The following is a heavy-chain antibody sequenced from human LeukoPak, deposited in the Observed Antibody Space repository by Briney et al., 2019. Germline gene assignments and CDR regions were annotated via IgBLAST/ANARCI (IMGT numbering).Heavy chain of an antibody. J-gene: IGHJ5*02. CDR2: INHSGST. CDR1: GGSFSGYY. V-gene: IGHV4-34*01. CDR3: ARETGYCSGGICYSSWFDP. Sequence: SETLSLTCAVSGGSFSGYYWSWIRQPPGKGVEGIGEINHSGSTNYNPSLKCRLTISVHPSKNQFSLKLSSVTAADTAVYYCARETGYCSGGICYSSWFDPWGQGTLVTVSS. D-gene: IGHD2-15*01.